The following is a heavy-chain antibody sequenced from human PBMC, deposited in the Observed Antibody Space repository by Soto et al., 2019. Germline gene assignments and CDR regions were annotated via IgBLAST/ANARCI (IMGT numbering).Heavy chain of an antibody. CDR3: AREEYSSSSDWFDP. Sequence: PSETLSLTCTVSGGSISSGGYYWSWIRQHPGKGLEWIGYIYYSGSTYYNPSLKSRVTISVDTSKNQFSLKLSSVTAADTAVYYCAREEYSSSSDWFDPWGQGTLVTVSS. CDR1: GGSISSGGYY. J-gene: IGHJ5*02. CDR2: IYYSGST. D-gene: IGHD6-6*01. V-gene: IGHV4-31*03.